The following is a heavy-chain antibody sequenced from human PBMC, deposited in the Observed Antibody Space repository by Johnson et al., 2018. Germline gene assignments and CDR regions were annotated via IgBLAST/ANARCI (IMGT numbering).Heavy chain of an antibody. Sequence: VQLQESGPGLVKPSETLSLTCTVSGDSINTYYWSWIRQPPGKGLEWIGYIYNSGSTNYNPSLKSRVTISVDTSKNQFSLRLSLVTAADTAVYYCAREGPRSLRYFDWYTFDIWGQGTMVTVSS. CDR2: IYNSGST. V-gene: IGHV4-59*01. CDR3: AREGPRSLRYFDWYTFDI. CDR1: GDSINTYY. D-gene: IGHD3-9*01. J-gene: IGHJ3*02.